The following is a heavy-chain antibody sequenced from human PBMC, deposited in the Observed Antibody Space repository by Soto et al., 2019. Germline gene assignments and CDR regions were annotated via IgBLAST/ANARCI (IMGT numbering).Heavy chain of an antibody. CDR3: AKTIKAIVVVPAAKDYGMDV. CDR1: GFTFSSYA. V-gene: IGHV3-23*01. D-gene: IGHD2-2*01. CDR2: ISGSGGST. J-gene: IGHJ6*02. Sequence: VGSLRLSCAASGFTFSSYAMSWVRQAPGKGLEWVSAISGSGGSTYYADSVKGRFTISRDNSKNTLYLQMNSLRAEDTAVYYCAKTIKAIVVVPAAKDYGMDVWGQGTTVTVSS.